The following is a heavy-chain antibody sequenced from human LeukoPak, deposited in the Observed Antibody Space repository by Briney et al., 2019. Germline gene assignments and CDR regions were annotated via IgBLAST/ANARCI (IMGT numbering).Heavy chain of an antibody. D-gene: IGHD3-22*01. CDR1: GFTFSSYA. J-gene: IGHJ6*03. CDR3: VSMIVVVNDYHYYMDV. Sequence: PGGSLRLSCAASGFTFSSYAMSWVRQAPGKGLEWVSAISGSGGSTYYADSVKGRFTISRDNSKNTLYLQMNSLRAEDTAVYYCVSMIVVVNDYHYYMDVWGKGTTVTVSS. CDR2: ISGSGGST. V-gene: IGHV3-23*01.